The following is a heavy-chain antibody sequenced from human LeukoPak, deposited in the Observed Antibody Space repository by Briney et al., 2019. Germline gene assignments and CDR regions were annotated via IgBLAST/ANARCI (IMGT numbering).Heavy chain of an antibody. Sequence: SVKVSCKASGYTFTSSAMNWVRQAPGQGLEWMGGIIPIFGTANYAQKFQGRVTITADESTSTAYMELSSLRSEDTAVYYCAGNFDYWGQGTLVTVSS. J-gene: IGHJ4*02. CDR3: AGNFDY. CDR1: GYTFTSSA. V-gene: IGHV1-69*13. CDR2: IIPIFGTA.